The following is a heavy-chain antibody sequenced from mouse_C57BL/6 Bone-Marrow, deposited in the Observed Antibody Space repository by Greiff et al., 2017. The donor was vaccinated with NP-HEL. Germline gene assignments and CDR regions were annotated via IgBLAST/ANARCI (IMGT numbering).Heavy chain of an antibody. CDR1: GYTFTSYW. Sequence: VQLQQPGAELVKPGASVKLSCKASGYTFTSYWMHWVKQRPGQGLEWIGMIHPNSGSTNYNEKFKSKATLTVDKSSSTAYMQLSSLTSEDSAVYYCARPYYYGSSNYWGQGTTLTDSS. J-gene: IGHJ2*01. D-gene: IGHD1-1*01. CDR3: ARPYYYGSSNY. CDR2: IHPNSGST. V-gene: IGHV1-64*01.